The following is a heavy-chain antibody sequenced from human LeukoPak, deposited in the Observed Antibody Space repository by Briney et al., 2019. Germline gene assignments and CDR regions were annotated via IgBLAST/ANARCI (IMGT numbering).Heavy chain of an antibody. CDR2: ISGSGGST. Sequence: GGSLRLSCAASGFTFSSYAMSWVRQAPGKGLEWVSAISGSGGSTYYADSVEGRFTISRDNSKNTLYLQMNSLRAEDTAVYYCAKDYATDFWSGYPIPYFDYWGQGTLVTVSS. V-gene: IGHV3-23*01. D-gene: IGHD3-3*01. CDR3: AKDYATDFWSGYPIPYFDY. CDR1: GFTFSSYA. J-gene: IGHJ4*02.